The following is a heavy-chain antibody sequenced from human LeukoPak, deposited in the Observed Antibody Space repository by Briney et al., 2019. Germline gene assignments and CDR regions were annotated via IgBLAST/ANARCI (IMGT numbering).Heavy chain of an antibody. CDR1: GYTFINYA. V-gene: IGHV1-3*01. CDR3: ARGPRAAADDY. D-gene: IGHD6-13*01. CDR2: INAGNSNT. Sequence: ASVKVSCKASGYTFINYAINWGRQAPGQRLEWMGWINAGNSNTKYSQKFQGRVTITRDTSASTAYMELSSLRSEDTAVYYCARGPRAAADDYWGQGTLVTVSS. J-gene: IGHJ4*02.